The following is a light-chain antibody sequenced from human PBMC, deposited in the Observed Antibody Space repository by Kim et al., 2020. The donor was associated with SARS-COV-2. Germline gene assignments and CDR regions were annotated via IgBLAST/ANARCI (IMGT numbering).Light chain of an antibody. Sequence: AAVGDRVTITCRASQSISNNLIWYQQKPGKAPDLLIYAASSLQSGVPSRFSGSGSGTDFTLTISSLQAEDFATYYCQQSYTTPLTFGGGTKVDIK. CDR2: AAS. J-gene: IGKJ4*01. V-gene: IGKV1-39*01. CDR1: QSISNN. CDR3: QQSYTTPLT.